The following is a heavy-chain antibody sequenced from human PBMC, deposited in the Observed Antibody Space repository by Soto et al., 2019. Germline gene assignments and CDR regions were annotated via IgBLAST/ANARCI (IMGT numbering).Heavy chain of an antibody. J-gene: IGHJ6*02. Sequence: PGGSLRLSCAASGFTLSSHAMHWVRQAPGKGLEWVAVISYDGSSKYYADSVKGRFTISRDNSKNTLYLQMNSLRAEDTAVYYCARDLTIVVVTTGGMDVWGQGTTVTVSS. CDR2: ISYDGSSK. V-gene: IGHV3-30-3*01. D-gene: IGHD3-22*01. CDR3: ARDLTIVVVTTGGMDV. CDR1: GFTLSSHA.